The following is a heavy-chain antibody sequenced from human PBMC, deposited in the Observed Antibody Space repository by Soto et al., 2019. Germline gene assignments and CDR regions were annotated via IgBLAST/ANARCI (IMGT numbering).Heavy chain of an antibody. D-gene: IGHD6-6*01. CDR3: ARARYSSSSFWFDP. Sequence: SETLSLTCTVSGGSISSGGYYWSWIRQHPGKGLEWIGYIYYSGSTYYNPSLKSRVTISVDTSKNQFSLKLSSVTAADTAVYYCARARYSSSSFWFDPWGRGTLVTVSS. CDR1: GGSISSGGYY. V-gene: IGHV4-31*03. J-gene: IGHJ5*02. CDR2: IYYSGST.